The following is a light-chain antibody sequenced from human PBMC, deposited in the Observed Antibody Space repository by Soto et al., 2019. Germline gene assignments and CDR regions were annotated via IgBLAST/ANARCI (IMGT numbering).Light chain of an antibody. J-gene: IGKJ1*01. Sequence: EIVLTQSPGTLSLSPGERATLSCRASQSISSTYLAWYQQTPGQAPRLLIYGASNRATGIPDRFSGSGSETAFTLTINRLEPEDFAVYYCQQYGDSRTFGQGTKVEIK. CDR3: QQYGDSRT. CDR2: GAS. CDR1: QSISSTY. V-gene: IGKV3-20*01.